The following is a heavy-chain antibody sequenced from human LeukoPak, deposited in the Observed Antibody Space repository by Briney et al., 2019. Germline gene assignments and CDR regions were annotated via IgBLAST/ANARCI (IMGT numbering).Heavy chain of an antibody. V-gene: IGHV3-64D*09. J-gene: IGHJ2*01. CDR3: VKLAAPGAIWYFDL. Sequence: GGSLRLSCSASGFTFSNYAMHWVRQAPGKGLKDVSGISSNGGSTYYADSARDRFTISRDNSKNTLYLQMSSLRTEDTAMYYCVKLAAPGAIWYFDLWGRGTLVTVSS. CDR2: ISSNGGST. D-gene: IGHD3-10*01. CDR1: GFTFSNYA.